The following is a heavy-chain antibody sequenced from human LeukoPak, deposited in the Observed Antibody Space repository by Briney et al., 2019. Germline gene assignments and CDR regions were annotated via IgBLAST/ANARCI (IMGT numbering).Heavy chain of an antibody. CDR2: IYTSGST. CDR3: ATQNDNIWGSYLSLVD. D-gene: IGHD3-16*02. V-gene: IGHV4-61*02. J-gene: IGHJ4*01. CDR1: GGSISSGSYY. Sequence: SQTLSLTCTVSGGSISSGSYYWSWIRQPAGKGLEWIGRIYTSGSTNYNPSLKSRVTISVDTSKNQFSLKLSSVTAADTAVYYCATQNDNIWGSYLSLVDWGHGILVAVSS.